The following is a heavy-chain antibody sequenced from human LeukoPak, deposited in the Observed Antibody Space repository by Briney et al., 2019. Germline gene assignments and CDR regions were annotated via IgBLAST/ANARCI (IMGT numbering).Heavy chain of an antibody. CDR2: ISTRNVNT. CDR3: ARENYYRIGRFDRAYLDD. Sequence: ASVKVSCKASASTFSTYAIHWVRQAPGQGLEWMGWISTRNVNTRYSKAFQDRVTITRDTSASTVYMELRGLRSEDMAVYYCARENYYRIGRFDRAYLDDWGQGTLVTVSS. V-gene: IGHV1-3*03. J-gene: IGHJ4*02. D-gene: IGHD3-10*01. CDR1: ASTFSTYA.